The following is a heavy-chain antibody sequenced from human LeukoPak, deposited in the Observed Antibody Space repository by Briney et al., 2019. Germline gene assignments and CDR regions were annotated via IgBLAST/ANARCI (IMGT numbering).Heavy chain of an antibody. Sequence: GRSLRLSCAASGFTFSSYGMHWVRQAPGKGLEWVAIIWYDGSNEYYADSAKGRFTISRDNSKNTLYLQMNSLRAEDTAVYYCARALWPYYFDYWGQGTLVTVSS. CDR2: IWYDGSNE. CDR1: GFTFSSYG. V-gene: IGHV3-33*01. CDR3: ARALWPYYFDY. J-gene: IGHJ4*02. D-gene: IGHD2-21*01.